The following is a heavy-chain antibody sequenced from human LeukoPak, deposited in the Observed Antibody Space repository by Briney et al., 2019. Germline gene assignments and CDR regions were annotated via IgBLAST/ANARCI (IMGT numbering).Heavy chain of an antibody. Sequence: GGSLRLSCAASGFTVSSKYMNWVRQAPGKGLEWVSVIYSGGGTNYADSVKGRSTISRDNSKNTLYLQMNSLRAEDTAVYYCARLTGLYYFDNWGQGTLVTVSS. CDR1: GFTVSSKY. V-gene: IGHV3-53*01. CDR3: ARLTGLYYFDN. CDR2: IYSGGGT. J-gene: IGHJ4*02. D-gene: IGHD3-9*01.